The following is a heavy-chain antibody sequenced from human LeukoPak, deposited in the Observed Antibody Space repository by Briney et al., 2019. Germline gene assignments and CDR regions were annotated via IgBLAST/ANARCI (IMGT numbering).Heavy chain of an antibody. V-gene: IGHV4-59*01. CDR2: IYYSGST. D-gene: IGHD7-27*01. CDR3: ARDLGPRGYFDY. J-gene: IGHJ4*02. Sequence: SETLSLTCTVSGASISSYYWSWIRQPPGKELEWIGYIYYSGSTNYNPSLKSRVTISVDTSKDQFSLQLSSVTTADTAVYYCARDLGPRGYFDYWGQGTLVTVSS. CDR1: GASISSYY.